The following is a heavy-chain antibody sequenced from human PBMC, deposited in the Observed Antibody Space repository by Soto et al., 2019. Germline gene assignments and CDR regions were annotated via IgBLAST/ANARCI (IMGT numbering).Heavy chain of an antibody. V-gene: IGHV1-69*13. J-gene: IGHJ6*02. Sequence: SVKVSCKASGGTFSSYAISWVRQAPGQGLEWMGGIIPIFGTANYAQKFQGRVTITADESTSTAYMELSSLRSEDTAVYYCASANTYCSSTSCYEPRGYYYYYGMDVWGQGTTVTVS. CDR3: ASANTYCSSTSCYEPRGYYYYYGMDV. D-gene: IGHD2-2*01. CDR2: IIPIFGTA. CDR1: GGTFSSYA.